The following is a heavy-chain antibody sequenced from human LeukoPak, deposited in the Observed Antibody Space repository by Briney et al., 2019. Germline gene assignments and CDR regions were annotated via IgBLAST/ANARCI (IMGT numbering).Heavy chain of an antibody. CDR1: GYTFTSYG. J-gene: IGHJ6*03. V-gene: IGHV1-18*01. D-gene: IGHD2-2*01. Sequence: ASVKVSCKASGYTFTSYGISWVRQAPGQGLEWMGWISAYNGNTNYAQKPQGRVTMTTDTSTSTAYMELRSLRSDDTAVYYCARDRRYCSSTSCYRGYYYYYMDVWGKGTTVTVSS. CDR3: ARDRRYCSSTSCYRGYYYYYMDV. CDR2: ISAYNGNT.